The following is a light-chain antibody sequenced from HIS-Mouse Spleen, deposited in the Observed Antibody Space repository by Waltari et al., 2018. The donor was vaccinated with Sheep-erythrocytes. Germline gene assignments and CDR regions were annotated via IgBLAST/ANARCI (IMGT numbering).Light chain of an antibody. Sequence: VLTQSPDFQSVTPKWKVPTTCRASQSIGSSLHWYQQKPDQSPKLPIKYASQSFSGVPSRFSGSGSGTDFTLNINSLEAEDAATYYFHQSSSLPWTFGQGTKVEIK. V-gene: IGKV6-21*01. J-gene: IGKJ1*01. CDR3: HQSSSLPWT. CDR1: QSIGSS. CDR2: YAS.